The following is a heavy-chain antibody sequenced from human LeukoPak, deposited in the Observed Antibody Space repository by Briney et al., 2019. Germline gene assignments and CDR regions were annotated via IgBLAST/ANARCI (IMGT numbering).Heavy chain of an antibody. V-gene: IGHV3-7*03. D-gene: IGHD3-9*01. J-gene: IGHJ4*02. CDR1: GFTFSGYW. CDR3: ARDSELRYFDWLLSNSFPYFDY. CDR2: INHDGSET. Sequence: GGSLRLSCAASGFTFSGYWMTWVRQAPGKGLEWVANINHDGSETHYVDSVKGRFTISRDNAKNSVYLQLNSLSAEDTAVYYCARDSELRYFDWLLSNSFPYFDYWGQGTLVTVSS.